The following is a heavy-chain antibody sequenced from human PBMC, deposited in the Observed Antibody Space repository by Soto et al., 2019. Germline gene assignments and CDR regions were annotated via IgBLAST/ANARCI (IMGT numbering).Heavy chain of an antibody. CDR2: IFHNGTA. CDR3: ARIGGWYDIDF. D-gene: IGHD6-19*01. V-gene: IGHV4-61*01. CDR1: GGSVSSGSFH. Sequence: ETLSLTCSASGGSVSSGSFHWSWIRQVPGKGLQFIGSIFHNGTANYSPSLKNRVSMSIDTSQSQFSLQLISVAAADTAVYYCARIGGWYDIDFWGQGNLVTVSS. J-gene: IGHJ4*02.